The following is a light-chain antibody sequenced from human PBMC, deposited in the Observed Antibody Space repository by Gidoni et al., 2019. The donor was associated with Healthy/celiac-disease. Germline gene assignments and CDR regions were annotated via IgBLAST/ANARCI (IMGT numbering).Light chain of an antibody. Sequence: EIVLTQSPGTLSLSPGERATLSCRASQSVSSSYLAWYQQKPGQAPRLLIYGASRRATGIPDRFSGSGSGTDFTLTISRLEPEDFAVYYCQQYGSSRGFTFGPGTKVDIK. V-gene: IGKV3-20*01. CDR2: GAS. J-gene: IGKJ3*01. CDR1: QSVSSSY. CDR3: QQYGSSRGFT.